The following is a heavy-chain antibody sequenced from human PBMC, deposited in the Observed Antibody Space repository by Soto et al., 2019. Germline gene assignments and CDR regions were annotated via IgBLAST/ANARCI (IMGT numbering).Heavy chain of an antibody. J-gene: IGHJ6*02. V-gene: IGHV3-30-3*01. Sequence: WSLRLSCAASGFTFSSYAMHWVRQAPGKGLEWVAVISYDGSNKYYADSVKGRFTISRDNSKNTLYLQMNSLRAEDTAVYYCARAIASYESDYYYYYGMDVWGQGTTVTVSS. CDR2: ISYDGSNK. CDR3: ARAIASYESDYYYYYGMDV. D-gene: IGHD1-26*01. CDR1: GFTFSSYA.